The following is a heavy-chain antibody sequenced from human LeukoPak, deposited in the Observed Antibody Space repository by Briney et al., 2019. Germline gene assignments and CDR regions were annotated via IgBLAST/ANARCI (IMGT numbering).Heavy chain of an antibody. CDR2: IYTSGST. Sequence: SETLSLTCTVSGGSISSYHWSWIRQPAGKGLEWIGRIYTSGSTSYNPSLKSRVTMSVDTSKNQFSLKLSSVTAADTAVYYCARDSFLNGMDVWGQGTTVTVSS. V-gene: IGHV4-4*07. J-gene: IGHJ6*02. D-gene: IGHD2-21*01. CDR1: GGSISSYH. CDR3: ARDSFLNGMDV.